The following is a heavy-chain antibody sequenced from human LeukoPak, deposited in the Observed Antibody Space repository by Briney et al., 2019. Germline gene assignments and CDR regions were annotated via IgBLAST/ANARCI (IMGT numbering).Heavy chain of an antibody. J-gene: IGHJ4*02. CDR3: ARMEGGYSYGYLDY. D-gene: IGHD5-18*01. V-gene: IGHV3-53*01. Sequence: GGSLRLSCAASGFTVSSNYMSWVRQAPGKGLEWVSVIYSGGSTYYADSVKGRFTISRDNSKNTLSLQMNSLRAEDTAVYYCARMEGGYSYGYLDYWGQGTLVTVSS. CDR1: GFTVSSNY. CDR2: IYSGGST.